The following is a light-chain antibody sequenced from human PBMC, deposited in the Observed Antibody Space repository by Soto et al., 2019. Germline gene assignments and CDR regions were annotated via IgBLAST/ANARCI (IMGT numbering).Light chain of an antibody. CDR1: QRLSSW. J-gene: IGKJ5*01. V-gene: IGKV1-5*03. CDR2: KAS. CDR3: QQYLSYPIT. Sequence: DIQMTQSPSTLSASVGDRVTITCRASQRLSSWLAWYQQKPGKAPKSLIYKASSLESGVPSRFSGSGSGTEFTLTISSLQPDDFATYYCQQYLSYPITFGQGTRLEIK.